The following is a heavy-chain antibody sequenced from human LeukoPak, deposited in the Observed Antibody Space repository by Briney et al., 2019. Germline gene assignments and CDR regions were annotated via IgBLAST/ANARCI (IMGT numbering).Heavy chain of an antibody. CDR3: ARARAYGSGSYYNKNWFDP. CDR2: IIPIFGTA. CDR1: GGTFSSYA. D-gene: IGHD3-10*01. J-gene: IGHJ5*02. V-gene: IGHV1-69*05. Sequence: SVKVSCEASGGTFSSYAISWVRQASGQGLEWMGRIIPIFGTANYAQKFQGRVTITTDESTSTAYMELSSLRSEDTAVYYCARARAYGSGSYYNKNWFDPWGQGTLVTVSS.